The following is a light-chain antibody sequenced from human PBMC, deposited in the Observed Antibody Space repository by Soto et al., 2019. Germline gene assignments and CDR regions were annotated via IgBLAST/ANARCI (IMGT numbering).Light chain of an antibody. Sequence: EIVMTQSPATLSVSPGEGATLSCRASQSVRTKLAWYQQKAGQAPRLLIYDASNRATGIPARFSGSGSGTDFTLTISSLEPEDFAVYYCQQRSNWLITFGQGTRWRL. V-gene: IGKV3-11*01. CDR2: DAS. J-gene: IGKJ5*01. CDR3: QQRSNWLIT. CDR1: QSVRTK.